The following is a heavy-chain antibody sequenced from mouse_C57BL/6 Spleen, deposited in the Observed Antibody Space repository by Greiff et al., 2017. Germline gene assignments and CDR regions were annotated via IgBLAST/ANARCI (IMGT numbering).Heavy chain of an antibody. J-gene: IGHJ1*03. CDR1: GFSLSTSGMG. CDR2: IYWDDDK. V-gene: IGHV8-12*01. CDR3: ARSRPRFYYYGSSWYFDV. Sequence: QVTLKESGPGILQSSQTLSLTCSFSGFSLSTSGMGVSWIRQPSGKGLEWLAHIYWDDDKRYNPSLKSRLTISKDTSRNQVFLKITSVDTADTATYYCARSRPRFYYYGSSWYFDVWGTGTTVTVSS. D-gene: IGHD1-1*01.